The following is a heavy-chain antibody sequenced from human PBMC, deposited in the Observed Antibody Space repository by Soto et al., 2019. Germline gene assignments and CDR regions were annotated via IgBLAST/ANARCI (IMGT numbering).Heavy chain of an antibody. CDR1: GFTFSSYG. V-gene: IGHV3-30*18. J-gene: IGHJ4*02. CDR2: ISYDGSNK. Sequence: QVQLVESGGGVVQPGRSLRLSCAASGFTFSSYGMHWVRQAPGKGLEWVAVISYDGSNKYYADSVKGRFTISRDNYKNTLYLQMNSLRAEDTAVYYCAKDIGATGLGGAFDYWGQGTLVTVSS. CDR3: AKDIGATGLGGAFDY. D-gene: IGHD1-26*01.